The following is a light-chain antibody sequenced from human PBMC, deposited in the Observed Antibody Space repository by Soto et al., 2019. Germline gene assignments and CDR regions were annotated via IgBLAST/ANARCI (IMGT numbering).Light chain of an antibody. CDR2: EVS. CDR3: RSYTTTTAWV. Sequence: QSALTQPASVSGSPGQSITISCTGSSSDVGAYRYVSWFQQHPGRAPKLIIYEVSNRPSGVSDRVSGSKSGNTASLTISGLKAEDEADYHCRSYTTTTAWVFGGGTKLTVL. CDR1: SSDVGAYRY. V-gene: IGLV2-14*01. J-gene: IGLJ3*02.